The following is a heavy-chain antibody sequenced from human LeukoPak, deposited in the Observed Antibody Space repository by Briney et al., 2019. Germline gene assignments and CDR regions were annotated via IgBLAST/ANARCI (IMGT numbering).Heavy chain of an antibody. CDR3: ARNGFYYYYMDV. CDR2: IYYSGST. J-gene: IGHJ6*03. Sequence: PSETLSLPCTVSGDSISSSSYYWGWIRQPPGKGLEWIGSIYYSGSTYYNPSLKSRVTISVDTSKNQFSLKLSSVTAADTAVYYCARNGFYYYYMDVWGKGTTVTISS. V-gene: IGHV4-39*01. CDR1: GDSISSSSYY.